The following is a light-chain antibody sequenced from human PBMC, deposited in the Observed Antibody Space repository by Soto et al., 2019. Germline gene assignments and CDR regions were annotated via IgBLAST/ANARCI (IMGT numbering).Light chain of an antibody. CDR3: QQSYSTPIT. CDR2: DAS. V-gene: IGKV3D-20*02. CDR1: QTISSGF. J-gene: IGKJ5*01. Sequence: EIVLTQSPGILYLSPGDRATLSCRASQTISSGFLAWYQQKVGQAPGLLIYDASNRATGVPDRFSGSGSGTDFSLTISSLQPEDFATYYCQQSYSTPITFGQGTRLEIK.